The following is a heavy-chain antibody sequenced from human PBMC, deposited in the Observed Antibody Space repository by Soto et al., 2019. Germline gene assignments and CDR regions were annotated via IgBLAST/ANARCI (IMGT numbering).Heavy chain of an antibody. CDR2: ISGSGGGT. D-gene: IGHD3-3*01. CDR1: GFTFSSYA. V-gene: IGHV3-23*01. J-gene: IGHJ4*02. Sequence: PGGSLRLSCAASGFTFSSYALNWVRQAPGKGLEWVSAISGSGGGTYYADSVKGRFTISRDNSKNTLYLQMNSLGAGDTAVYYCTKELLPSSDNYYTLFDYWGPGTLVTVSS. CDR3: TKELLPSSDNYYTLFDY.